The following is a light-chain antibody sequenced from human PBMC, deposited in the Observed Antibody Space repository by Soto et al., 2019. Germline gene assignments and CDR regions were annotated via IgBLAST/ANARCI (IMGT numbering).Light chain of an antibody. Sequence: DIHMTQSPSTLSGSVGDRVTITFRASQTISSWLAWYQQKPGKAPKLLIYKASTLKSGVPSRFSGSGSGTDFTLTISCLQSEDFATYYCQQYYSYQVTFGQGTRLEIK. J-gene: IGKJ5*01. CDR2: KAS. V-gene: IGKV1-5*03. CDR1: QTISSW. CDR3: QQYYSYQVT.